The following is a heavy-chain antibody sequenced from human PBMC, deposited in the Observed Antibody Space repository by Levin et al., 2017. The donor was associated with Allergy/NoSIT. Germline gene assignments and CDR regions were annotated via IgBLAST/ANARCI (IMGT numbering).Heavy chain of an antibody. Sequence: GGSLRLSCAASGFTFSSYSMNWVRQAPGKGLEWVSSISSSSSYIYYADSVKGRFTISRDNAKNSLYLQMNSLRAEDTAVYYCAREIVGYDYIWGSYRYTSPRENWFDPWGQGTLVTVSS. J-gene: IGHJ5*02. V-gene: IGHV3-21*01. D-gene: IGHD3-16*02. CDR1: GFTFSSYS. CDR2: ISSSSSYI. CDR3: AREIVGYDYIWGSYRYTSPRENWFDP.